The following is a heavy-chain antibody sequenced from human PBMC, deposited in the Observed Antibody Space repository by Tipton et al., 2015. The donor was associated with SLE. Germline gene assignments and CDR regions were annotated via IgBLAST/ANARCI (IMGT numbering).Heavy chain of an antibody. D-gene: IGHD2-2*01. V-gene: IGHV3-11*06. Sequence: SLRLSCAASGFTFSDYYMSWIRQAPGKGLEWVSYISSSSSYTNYADSVKGRFTISRDNAKNSLYLQMNSLRAEDTAVYYCAKADGWFVVVPAATFDYWGQGTLVTVSS. J-gene: IGHJ4*02. CDR2: ISSSSSYT. CDR1: GFTFSDYY. CDR3: AKADGWFVVVPAATFDY.